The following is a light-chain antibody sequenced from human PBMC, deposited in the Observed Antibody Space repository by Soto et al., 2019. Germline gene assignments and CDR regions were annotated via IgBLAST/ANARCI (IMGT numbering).Light chain of an antibody. CDR1: QSVSVW. J-gene: IGKJ1*01. V-gene: IGKV1-5*03. CDR2: KAS. CDR3: QHYNSYSEA. Sequence: DVQMTQSPSTLSASVGDRVSISCRASQSVSVWVAWYQQKPGAAPKLLIYKASTLKSGVPSRFSGSGSGTEFTLTISSLQPDDFATYYCQHYNSYSEAFGQGTKVDIK.